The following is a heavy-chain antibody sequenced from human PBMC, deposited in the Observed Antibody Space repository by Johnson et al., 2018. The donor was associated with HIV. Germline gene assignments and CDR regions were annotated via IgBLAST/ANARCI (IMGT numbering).Heavy chain of an antibody. CDR2: ISYDGSNK. CDR3: AKTPSMGADAFDI. D-gene: IGHD3-16*01. J-gene: IGHJ3*02. CDR1: GFTFSSFD. V-gene: IGHV3-30*18. Sequence: QMLLVESGGGLVQPGRSLRLSCAASGFTFSSFDMHWVRQAPGKGMDWVAVISYDGSNKFYTDSVKGRFTVSRDNSKNALYLQMNSLRVEDTAVYYCAKTPSMGADAFDIWGQGTMVTVSS.